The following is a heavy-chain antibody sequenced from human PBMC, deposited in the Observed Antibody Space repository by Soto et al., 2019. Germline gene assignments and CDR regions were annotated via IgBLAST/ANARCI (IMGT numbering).Heavy chain of an antibody. J-gene: IGHJ5*02. V-gene: IGHV3-21*01. Sequence: EVQLVESGGGLVKPGGSLRLSCAASGFTFISYSMNWFRQAPGKGLEWVSSISSSSSYIYYADSVKGRFTISRDNAKNSLYLQMTSLRAEDTAVYYCARTQVPTGWFDPWGQGTLVTVSS. CDR2: ISSSSSYI. CDR1: GFTFISYS. D-gene: IGHD2-2*01. CDR3: ARTQVPTGWFDP.